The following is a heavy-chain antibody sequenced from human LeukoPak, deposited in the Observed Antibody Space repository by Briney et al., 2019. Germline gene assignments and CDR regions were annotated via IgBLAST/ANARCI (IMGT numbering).Heavy chain of an antibody. V-gene: IGHV4-34*01. CDR2: INHSGST. CDR3: ARGGEGQQWLVRYNNWFDP. J-gene: IGHJ5*02. CDR1: GGSFSGYY. Sequence: SETLSLTCAVYGGSFSGYYWSWIRQPPGKGLEWIGEINHSGSTNYNPSLKSRVTISVDTSKSQFSLKLSSVTAADTAVYYCARGGEGQQWLVRYNNWFDPWGQGTLVTVSS. D-gene: IGHD6-19*01.